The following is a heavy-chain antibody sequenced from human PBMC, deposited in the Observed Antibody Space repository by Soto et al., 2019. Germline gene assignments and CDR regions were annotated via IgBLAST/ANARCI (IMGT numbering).Heavy chain of an antibody. D-gene: IGHD2-2*01. CDR1: GGSFSGYY. CDR2: SNHSGST. Sequence: QVQLQQWGAGLLKPSETLSLTCAVYGGSFSGYYWSWIRQPPGKGLEWIGESNHSGSTNYNTSLTSRVTLSVDTSKNQFSLKLSSVTAADTAVYYCARPFFRGSSTSRMGWFDPWGQGTLVTVSS. CDR3: ARPFFRGSSTSRMGWFDP. J-gene: IGHJ5*02. V-gene: IGHV4-34*01.